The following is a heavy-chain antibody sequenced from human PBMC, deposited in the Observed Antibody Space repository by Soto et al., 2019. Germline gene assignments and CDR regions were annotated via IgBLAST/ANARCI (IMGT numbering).Heavy chain of an antibody. V-gene: IGHV4-34*01. D-gene: IGHD3-10*01. Sequence: SETLSLTCAVYGGSFSDYYWSWIRQPPGKGLEWIGEINHSGSTNYNPSLKSRVTISVDTSKNQFSLKLNSVTAADTAVYYCAKGRTVLITMIRGIITHIGLDHWGQGIPVTVSS. CDR2: INHSGST. CDR3: AKGRTVLITMIRGIITHIGLDH. CDR1: GGSFSDYY. J-gene: IGHJ5*02.